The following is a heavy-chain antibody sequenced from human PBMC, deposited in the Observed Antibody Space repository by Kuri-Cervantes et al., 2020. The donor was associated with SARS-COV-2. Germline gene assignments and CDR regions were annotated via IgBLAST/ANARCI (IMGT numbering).Heavy chain of an antibody. J-gene: IGHJ5*02. V-gene: IGHV4-39*01. CDR1: GVSISSTSYY. CDR3: ARHPNSMSGFDP. D-gene: IGHD3-3*02. Sequence: GSLRLSCTVSGVSISSTSYYWAWIRQPPGKGLEWIGSINYIGNSYRNPSLRSRVIMSVDMSKNQFSVNINSVTAADTAIYFCARHPNSMSGFDPWGQGTPVTVSS. CDR2: INYIGNS.